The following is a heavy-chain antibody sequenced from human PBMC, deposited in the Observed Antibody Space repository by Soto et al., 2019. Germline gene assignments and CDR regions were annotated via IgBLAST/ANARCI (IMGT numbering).Heavy chain of an antibody. V-gene: IGHV4-39*02. J-gene: IGHJ4*02. CDR2: IYFTGTS. Sequence: PSETLSLPGTVSPGSHSGSSFFLSLIRQTPGKGLEWIGHIYFTGTSSYSPSLKSRVTMFVDTSKNNFSLRLTSVTAADTAVYYCVRREAVAASQFDFWGQGTLVT. CDR1: PGSHSGSSFF. D-gene: IGHD6-19*01. CDR3: VRREAVAASQFDF.